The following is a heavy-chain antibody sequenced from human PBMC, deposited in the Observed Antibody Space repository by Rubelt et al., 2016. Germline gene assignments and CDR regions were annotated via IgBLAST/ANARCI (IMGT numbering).Heavy chain of an antibody. CDR1: GYSISSGYY. Sequence: QVQLQESGPGLVKPSETLSLTCTVSGYSISSGYYWGWIRQPPGKGLEWIGEINHSGSTNYNPSLKSRVTISVNTSKNQFARERGSVTAAETAVYYCARHIASSGWYVVDYWGQGTLVIVSS. CDR2: INHSGST. V-gene: IGHV4-38-2*02. CDR3: ARHIASSGWYVVDY. J-gene: IGHJ4*02. D-gene: IGHD6-13*01.